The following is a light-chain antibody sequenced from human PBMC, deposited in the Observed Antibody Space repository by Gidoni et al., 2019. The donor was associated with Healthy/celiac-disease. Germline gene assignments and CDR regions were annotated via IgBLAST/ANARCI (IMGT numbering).Light chain of an antibody. V-gene: IGKV1-5*03. CDR3: QQYNSSPRT. Sequence: DSEMTKSPSTLSASVGDRVTITCRASQSSSSWLAWYQQKPGKAPKLLLYQASSFERGVPSRFSGSGSGTEFTLTISSLQPDDFATYCCQQYNSSPRTFGQGTKVEIK. CDR1: QSSSSW. CDR2: QAS. J-gene: IGKJ1*01.